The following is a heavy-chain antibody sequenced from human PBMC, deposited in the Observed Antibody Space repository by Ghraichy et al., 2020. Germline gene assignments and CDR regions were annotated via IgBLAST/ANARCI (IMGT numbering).Heavy chain of an antibody. V-gene: IGHV1-69*01. Sequence: KVSCKASGGTFSSYAISWVRQAPGQGLEWMGGIIPIFGTANYAQKFQGRVTITADESTSTAYMELSSLRSEDTAVYYCARVSPPKEYSSSSWGVWEYYFDYWGQGTLVTVSS. CDR3: ARVSPPKEYSSSSWGVWEYYFDY. CDR1: GGTFSSYA. J-gene: IGHJ4*02. CDR2: IIPIFGTA. D-gene: IGHD6-6*01.